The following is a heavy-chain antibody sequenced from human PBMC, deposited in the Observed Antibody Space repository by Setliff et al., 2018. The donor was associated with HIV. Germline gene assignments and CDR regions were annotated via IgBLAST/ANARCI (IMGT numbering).Heavy chain of an antibody. CDR1: GFTFTDYW. V-gene: IGHV3-74*01. D-gene: IGHD6-6*01. CDR2: INVDGSSI. CDR3: ARLPQDVRSSIDF. Sequence: PGESLTISCAASGFTFTDYWMHWVRQVPGQGLVWVSRINVDGSSISYADSVKGRFTISRDNAKNTLFLQMNSLRAEDTAVYYCARLPQDVRSSIDFWGQGTLVTVS. J-gene: IGHJ4*02.